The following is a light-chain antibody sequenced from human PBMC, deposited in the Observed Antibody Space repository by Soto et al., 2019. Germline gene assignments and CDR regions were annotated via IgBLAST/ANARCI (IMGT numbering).Light chain of an antibody. CDR1: QSVSSSY. CDR2: DAS. Sequence: EIVLTQSPATLSLSPGERATLSCRASQSVSSSYLAWYQQKPGQAPRLLIYDASNRATGIPARFSGSGSGTDFTLTISSLQPDDFATYYCQQYNSYSRTFGQGTKVDI. J-gene: IGKJ1*01. V-gene: IGKV3D-7*01. CDR3: QQYNSYSRT.